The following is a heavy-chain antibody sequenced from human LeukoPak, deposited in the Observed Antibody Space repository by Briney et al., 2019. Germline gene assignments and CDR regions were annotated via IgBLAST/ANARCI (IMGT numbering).Heavy chain of an antibody. D-gene: IGHD2/OR15-2a*01. Sequence: PGGSLRLSCAASGFGFSTSWMSWVRQAPGKGLEWVANIKQDGSEKYYVDSVKGRFTISRDNAKNSAYLQMDSLRDADTAVYYCTTLSNSYGMDVWGQGTTATVSS. J-gene: IGHJ6*02. CDR1: GFGFSTSW. V-gene: IGHV3-7*01. CDR2: IKQDGSEK. CDR3: TTLSNSYGMDV.